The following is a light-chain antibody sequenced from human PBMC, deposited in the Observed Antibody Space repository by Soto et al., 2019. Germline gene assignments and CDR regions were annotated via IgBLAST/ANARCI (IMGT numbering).Light chain of an antibody. Sequence: EILLAQSPRSLSLSPGESATVSCRASQSVDNGYLDWYQQRSGQAPKILISRTSRRATGIPDRFSGRGSGTDFTLTISRLEPEDFAVYFCQQYGNSPRTFGQGTKLEIK. CDR3: QQYGNSPRT. V-gene: IGKV3-20*01. J-gene: IGKJ2*01. CDR2: RTS. CDR1: QSVDNGY.